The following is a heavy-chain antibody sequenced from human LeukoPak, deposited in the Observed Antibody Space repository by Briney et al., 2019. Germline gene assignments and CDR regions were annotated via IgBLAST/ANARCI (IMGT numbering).Heavy chain of an antibody. J-gene: IGHJ6*03. CDR2: IYPGDSDT. D-gene: IGHD3-10*01. Sequence: GESLKISCKGSGYSFTSYWIGWVRQMPGKGLEWMGIIYPGDSDTRYSPSFQGQVTISADKSISTAYLQWSSLKASDTAMYYCARQRADYYGSGSLSWASYYYYMDVWGKGTTVTISS. V-gene: IGHV5-51*01. CDR3: ARQRADYYGSGSLSWASYYYYMDV. CDR1: GYSFTSYW.